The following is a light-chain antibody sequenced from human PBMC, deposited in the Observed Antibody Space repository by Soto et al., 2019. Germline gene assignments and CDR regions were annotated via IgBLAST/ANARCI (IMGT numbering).Light chain of an antibody. V-gene: IGKV1-5*03. CDR3: HHYNTYST. J-gene: IGKJ1*01. Sequence: DIQMTQSPSALSASIGDRVTITCRASQSISIWLAWYQQKPGKAPKLLIYAASSLESGVPSRFSGSGSGSVFTLTISSLQPDDFATYYCHHYNTYSTFGQGTRVDVK. CDR1: QSISIW. CDR2: AAS.